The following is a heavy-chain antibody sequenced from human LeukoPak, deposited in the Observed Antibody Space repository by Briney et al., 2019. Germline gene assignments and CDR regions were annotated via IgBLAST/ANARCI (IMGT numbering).Heavy chain of an antibody. CDR3: ATRDGYNFGPPDY. CDR2: IWYDGSNK. Sequence: PGRSLRLSCAASGFTFSSYGMHWVRQAPGKGLEWVAVIWYDGSNKYYADSVKGRFTISRDNSKNTLYLQMNSLRAEDTAVYYCATRDGYNFGPPDYWGQGTLVTVSS. D-gene: IGHD5-24*01. J-gene: IGHJ4*02. CDR1: GFTFSSYG. V-gene: IGHV3-33*01.